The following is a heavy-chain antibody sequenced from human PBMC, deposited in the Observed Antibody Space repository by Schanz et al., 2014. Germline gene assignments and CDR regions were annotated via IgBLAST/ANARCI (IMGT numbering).Heavy chain of an antibody. CDR1: GYTFTSYY. Sequence: QVQLVQSGAEVKKPGASVKVSCKASGYTFTSYYMHWVRQAPGQGLEWMGIINPSGGSTSYAQKFQGRVTMTRDTSTSTVYMELSSLRSEYTAVYYCARDGEAAAGCDYWGQGTLVTVSS. CDR3: ARDGEAAAGCDY. D-gene: IGHD6-13*01. CDR2: INPSGGST. V-gene: IGHV1-46*03. J-gene: IGHJ4*02.